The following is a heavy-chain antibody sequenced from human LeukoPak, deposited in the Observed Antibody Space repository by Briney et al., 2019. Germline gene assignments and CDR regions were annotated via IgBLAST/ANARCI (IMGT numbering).Heavy chain of an antibody. V-gene: IGHV3-30*02. J-gene: IGHJ6*02. CDR3: ARCYTYGTTWFGGLDV. CDR1: GFTFSSYG. Sequence: PGGSLRLSCAASGFTFSSYGMHWVRQAPGKGLEWVAFIRYDGSNKYYAGTVRGRFTISRDNSKNTLYLQMNSLRAEDTAVYYCARCYTYGTTWFGGLDVWGQGTTVTVSS. D-gene: IGHD3-10*01. CDR2: IRYDGSNK.